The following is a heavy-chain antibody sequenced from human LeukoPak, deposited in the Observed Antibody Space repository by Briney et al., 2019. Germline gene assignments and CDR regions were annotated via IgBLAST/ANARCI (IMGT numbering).Heavy chain of an antibody. CDR3: ARDRRSGSYLHYYYYMDV. Sequence: PGGSLRLSCAASGFTVSSNYMSWVRQAPGKGLEWVSVIYSGGSTYYADSVKGRFTISRDNSKNTLYLQMNSLRAEDTAVYYCARDRRSGSYLHYYYYMDVWGKGTTVTISS. CDR2: IYSGGST. J-gene: IGHJ6*03. CDR1: GFTVSSNY. V-gene: IGHV3-66*01. D-gene: IGHD3-10*01.